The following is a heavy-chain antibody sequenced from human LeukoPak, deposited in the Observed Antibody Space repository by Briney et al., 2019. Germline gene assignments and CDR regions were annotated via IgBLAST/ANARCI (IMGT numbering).Heavy chain of an antibody. D-gene: IGHD1-26*01. CDR2: IQQDGNEK. V-gene: IGHV3-7*01. J-gene: IGHJ4*02. CDR3: ASRIVGTPDFFDY. Sequence: GGSLRLSCAASGFTFSTYWMSWVRQAPGKGLEWVANIQQDGNEKYYVDSVKGRFTISRDNAKNSLYLQMNSLRVEDTAVYYCASRIVGTPDFFDYWGQGTLVTVSS. CDR1: GFTFSTYW.